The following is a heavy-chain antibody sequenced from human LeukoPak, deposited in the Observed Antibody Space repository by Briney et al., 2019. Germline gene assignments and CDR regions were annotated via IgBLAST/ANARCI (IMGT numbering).Heavy chain of an antibody. CDR3: ASSNHYYGSGSYYAY. V-gene: IGHV4-59*01. CDR1: GGSISSYY. CDR2: IYYSGST. J-gene: IGHJ4*02. Sequence: ASETLSLTCTVSGGSISSYYWSWIRQPPGKGLEWIGYIYYSGSTNYNPSLKSRVTISVDTSKNQFSLKLSSVTAADTAVYYCASSNHYYGSGSYYAYWGQGTLVTVSS. D-gene: IGHD3-10*01.